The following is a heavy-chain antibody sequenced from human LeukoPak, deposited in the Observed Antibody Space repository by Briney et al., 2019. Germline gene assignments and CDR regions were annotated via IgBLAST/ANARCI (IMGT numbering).Heavy chain of an antibody. D-gene: IGHD6-13*01. CDR1: RFTFSSYC. CDR2: ISGNSSTI. Sequence: AGSLRLSCAASRFTFSSYCMTWVRQAPGKGLEWVSYISGNSSTIYYADSVKGRFTISRDNAKNSLYLQMNSLRVEDTAFYYCARGYSSSWYYPIDYWGQGTLVTVSS. CDR3: ARGYSSSWYYPIDY. V-gene: IGHV3-48*01. J-gene: IGHJ4*02.